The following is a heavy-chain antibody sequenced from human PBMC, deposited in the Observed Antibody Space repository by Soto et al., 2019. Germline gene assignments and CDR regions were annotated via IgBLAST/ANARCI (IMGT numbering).Heavy chain of an antibody. CDR3: ARDMTRTVVPYFDF. J-gene: IGHJ4*02. Sequence: QVQLVQSGAEVKKPGSSVKVSCKASGGPFSNYVVNWVRQAPGQGLEWMGRIIPISGAANYAQKFQGRVTITADKSTSTSYMELSSLRSDDTAVYYCARDMTRTVVPYFDFWGQGTLVTVSS. V-gene: IGHV1-69*06. CDR2: IIPISGAA. CDR1: GGPFSNYV. D-gene: IGHD1-7*01.